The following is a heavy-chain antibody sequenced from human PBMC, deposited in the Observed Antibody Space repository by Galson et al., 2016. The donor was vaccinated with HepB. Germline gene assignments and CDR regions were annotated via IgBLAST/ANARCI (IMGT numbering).Heavy chain of an antibody. CDR1: GFIFSNYH. Sequence: SLRLSCAASGFIFSNYHMNWVRQPPGKGLEWVACVSARSDYIYYSESMKGRFTISRDNAKSSVYLQMNSLRAEDTAVYYCASMTGTTPGGYWGQGTLVTVSS. CDR3: ASMTGTTPGGY. CDR2: VSARSDYI. D-gene: IGHD1-20*01. V-gene: IGHV3-21*04. J-gene: IGHJ4*02.